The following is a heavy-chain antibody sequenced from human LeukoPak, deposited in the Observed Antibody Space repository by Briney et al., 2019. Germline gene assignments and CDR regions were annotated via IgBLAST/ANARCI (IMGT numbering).Heavy chain of an antibody. CDR2: IQNDGGNT. CDR3: AKDRWRWAWFGDMDV. CDR1: GFTFSSYA. Sequence: GGSLRLSCAASGFTFSSYAMSWVRQFPGKGLEWVAFIQNDGGNTYHADSVKGRFTISRDNPKNTLYLQMNSLRAEDTAVYYCAKDRWRWAWFGDMDVWGKGTTVTVSS. V-gene: IGHV3-30*02. D-gene: IGHD3-10*01. J-gene: IGHJ6*03.